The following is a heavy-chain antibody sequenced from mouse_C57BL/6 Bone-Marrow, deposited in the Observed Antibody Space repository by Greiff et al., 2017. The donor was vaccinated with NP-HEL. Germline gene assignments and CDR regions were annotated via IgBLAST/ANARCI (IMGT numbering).Heavy chain of an antibody. CDR1: GFNIKDDY. CDR3: TTGGSSPYAMDY. J-gene: IGHJ4*01. CDR2: IDPENGDT. D-gene: IGHD1-1*01. Sequence: EVQLQQSGAELVRPGASVKLSCTVSGFNIKDDYMHWVKQRPEQGLEWIGWIDPENGDTDYASKFPGQATITAYTSSNPAYLQLSSRTSEDTAFYYCTTGGSSPYAMDYWGQGTSVTVSS. V-gene: IGHV14-4*01.